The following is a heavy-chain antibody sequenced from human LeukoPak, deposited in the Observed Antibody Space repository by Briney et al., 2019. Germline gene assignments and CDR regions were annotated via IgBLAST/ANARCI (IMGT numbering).Heavy chain of an antibody. D-gene: IGHD3-22*01. V-gene: IGHV1-18*01. CDR3: VRGAGNRTYYYDSSGDY. CDR1: GYTFTSYG. J-gene: IGHJ4*02. CDR2: ISAYNGNT. Sequence: ASVKVSCKASGYTFTSYGISWVRQAPGQGLEWMGWISAYNGNTNYAQKLQGRVTMTTDTSTSTAYMEPRSLRSDDTAVYYCVRGAGNRTYYYDSSGDYWGQGTLVTVSS.